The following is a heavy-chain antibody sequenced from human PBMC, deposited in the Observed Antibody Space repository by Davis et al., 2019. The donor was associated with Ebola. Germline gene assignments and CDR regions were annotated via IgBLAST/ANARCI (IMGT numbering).Heavy chain of an antibody. J-gene: IGHJ4*02. CDR3: ARERSGLDY. D-gene: IGHD2-15*01. Sequence: GESLKISCAASGFTFSSYSMNWVRQAPGKGLEWVSYISSSGSTIYYADSVKGRFTISRDNAKNSLYLQMNSLRAEDTAVYYCARERSGLDYWGQGTLVTVSS. CDR1: GFTFSSYS. V-gene: IGHV3-48*04. CDR2: ISSSGSTI.